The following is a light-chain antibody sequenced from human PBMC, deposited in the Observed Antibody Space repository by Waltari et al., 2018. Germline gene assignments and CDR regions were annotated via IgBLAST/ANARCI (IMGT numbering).Light chain of an antibody. V-gene: IGLV3-21*02. Sequence: SSVLTQPPSVTVAPGQTARITCGGNNIVRTRVHWYQQKPGQAPVLFVYDDSDRPSGIPERFSGSNSGNTATLTISRVEAGDEADYYCQVWDSSIDHVVFGGGTKLTVL. CDR1: NIVRTR. CDR3: QVWDSSIDHVV. CDR2: DDS. J-gene: IGLJ2*01.